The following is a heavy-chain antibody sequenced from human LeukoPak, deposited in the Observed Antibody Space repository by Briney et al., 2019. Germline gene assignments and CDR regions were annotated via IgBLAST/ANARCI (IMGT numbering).Heavy chain of an antibody. CDR3: SKDPNGDYVGAFDM. CDR1: GLTFSNYA. J-gene: IGHJ3*02. CDR2: ITGSGRGT. D-gene: IGHD4-17*01. Sequence: GGSLTLSCTASGLTFSNYATTWVRQGPGKGLEWVSSITGSGRGTYYADSVKGRFSVSRDNSQNTVFLHMNSLRADDTALYYCSKDPNGDYVGAFDMWGPGTMVTVSS. V-gene: IGHV3-23*01.